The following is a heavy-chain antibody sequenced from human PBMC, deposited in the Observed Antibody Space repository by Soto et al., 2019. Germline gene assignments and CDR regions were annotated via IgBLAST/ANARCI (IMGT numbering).Heavy chain of an antibody. D-gene: IGHD6-19*01. CDR2: ILYDGSKK. CDR1: GFTFSSYG. V-gene: IGHV3-30*18. Sequence: QVQLVESGGGVVQPGMSLRLSCAASGFTFSSYGMHWVRQAPGKGLEWVAVILYDGSKKYYADSVKGRFTISRDNSKNTMYLQMSSLRGEDTALYYCVKDGSSGWPYFGDMDVWGRGTTVTVSS. J-gene: IGHJ6*02. CDR3: VKDGSSGWPYFGDMDV.